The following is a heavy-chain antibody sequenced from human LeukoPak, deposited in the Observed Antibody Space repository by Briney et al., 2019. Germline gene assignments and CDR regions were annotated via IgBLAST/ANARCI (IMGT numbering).Heavy chain of an antibody. V-gene: IGHV3-21*01. CDR3: ARAAYCSGGSCSKTPFYFDY. D-gene: IGHD2-15*01. J-gene: IGHJ4*02. Sequence: GGSLRLSCAAPGFTFSNYIMNWVRQAPGKGLEWVSSVSGTSSDIYYADSVKGRFTISRDNAKNSLFLQMNSLRAEDTAVYYCARAAYCSGGSCSKTPFYFDYWGQGTLVTVSS. CDR1: GFTFSNYI. CDR2: VSGTSSDI.